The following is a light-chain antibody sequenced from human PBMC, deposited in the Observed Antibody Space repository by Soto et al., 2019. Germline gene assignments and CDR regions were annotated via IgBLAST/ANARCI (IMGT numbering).Light chain of an antibody. Sequence: IVMTQSPATLSVSPGERATLSCRASQSXXNXLAWYQQRPGQAPRLLIYGASIRATGIPARFSGSGSGTEFTLTISGLQSEDFGVYYCQQYKDWRTFGQGTNVDIK. CDR3: QQYKDWRT. CDR2: GAS. J-gene: IGKJ1*01. V-gene: IGKV3-15*01. CDR1: QSXXNX.